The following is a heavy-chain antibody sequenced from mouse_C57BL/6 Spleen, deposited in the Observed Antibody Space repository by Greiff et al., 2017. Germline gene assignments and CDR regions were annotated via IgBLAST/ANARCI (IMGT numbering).Heavy chain of an antibody. CDR1: GYAFSSYW. D-gene: IGHD2-1*01. CDR3: ARSGYGNSYYFDY. CDR2: IYPGDGDT. Sequence: QVQLQQSGAELVKPGASVKISCKASGYAFSSYWMNWVKQRPGKGLEWIGQIYPGDGDTNYNGKIKGKATLTADKSSSTAYMQLSSLTSEVSAVYFCARSGYGNSYYFDYWGQGTTLTVSS. J-gene: IGHJ2*01. V-gene: IGHV1-80*01.